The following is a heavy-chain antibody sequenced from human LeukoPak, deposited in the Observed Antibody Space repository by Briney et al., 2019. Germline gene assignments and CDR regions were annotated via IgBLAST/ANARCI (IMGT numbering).Heavy chain of an antibody. CDR2: INHSGST. CDR3: ARHAGGDTVVIPAAFFDY. V-gene: IGHV4-34*01. Sequence: PSETLSLTCAVYGGSFSGYYWSWIRQPPGKGLEWIGEINHSGSTNYNPSLKSRVTISVDTSKNQFSLKLSSVTAADTAVYYCARHAGGDTVVIPAAFFDYWGQGILVTVSS. D-gene: IGHD2-2*01. J-gene: IGHJ4*02. CDR1: GGSFSGYY.